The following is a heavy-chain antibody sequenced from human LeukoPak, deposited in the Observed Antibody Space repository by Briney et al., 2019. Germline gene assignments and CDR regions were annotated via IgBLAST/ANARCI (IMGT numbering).Heavy chain of an antibody. J-gene: IGHJ5*02. D-gene: IGHD2-2*01. Sequence: SQTLSLTCTVSGGSVSSGRYYWSWIRQPAGKGLEWIGHIYTTGSSNYNPSLESRVIVSVDTSKNQFSLKLNSMTAADTAVYYCARVDCRSTSCTTNWFDPWGQGTLVTVSS. V-gene: IGHV4-61*09. CDR1: GGSVSSGRYY. CDR2: IYTTGSS. CDR3: ARVDCRSTSCTTNWFDP.